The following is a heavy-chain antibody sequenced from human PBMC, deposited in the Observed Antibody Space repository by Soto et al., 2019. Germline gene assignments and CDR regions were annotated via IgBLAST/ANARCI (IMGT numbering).Heavy chain of an antibody. CDR3: ARDPESFDY. CDR2: ISAYNGNT. Sequence: QVQLVQSGAEVKKPGASVKVSCKASGYTFTSYGIIWVRQAPGQGLEWMGWISAYNGNTKNAQKLQGRVTMTTDTTPSTAYMELRSLRSADTAVYYCARDPESFDYWGQGPRVTVSS. CDR1: GYTFTSYG. J-gene: IGHJ4*02. V-gene: IGHV1-18*01.